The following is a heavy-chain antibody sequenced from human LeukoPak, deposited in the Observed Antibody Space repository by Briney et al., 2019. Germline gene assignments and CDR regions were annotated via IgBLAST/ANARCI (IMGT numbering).Heavy chain of an antibody. Sequence: SETLSLTCTVSGGSISSTYYYWGWIRQPPGKGLEWIGTINYSGSTYYNPSLKSRVTISVDTSKNQFSLKLSSVTAADTAVYYCARRRFLRGPDVVNPFDYWGQGTLVTVSS. CDR3: ARRRFLRGPDVVNPFDY. D-gene: IGHD5/OR15-5a*01. CDR1: GGSISSTYYY. CDR2: INYSGST. V-gene: IGHV4-39*01. J-gene: IGHJ4*02.